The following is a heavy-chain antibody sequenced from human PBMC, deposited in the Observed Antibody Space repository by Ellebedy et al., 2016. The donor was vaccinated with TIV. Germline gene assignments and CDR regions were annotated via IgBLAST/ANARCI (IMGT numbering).Heavy chain of an antibody. J-gene: IGHJ3*02. CDR3: ARGRYSSSWYLRAFDI. V-gene: IGHV3-9*01. D-gene: IGHD6-13*01. CDR1: GFTFDDYA. CDR2: ISWNSGSI. Sequence: GGSLRLSXAASGFTFDDYAMHWVRQAPGKGLEWVSGISWNSGSIGYADSVKGRFTISRDNAKNSLYLQMNSLRAEDTALYYCARGRYSSSWYLRAFDIWGQGTMVTVSS.